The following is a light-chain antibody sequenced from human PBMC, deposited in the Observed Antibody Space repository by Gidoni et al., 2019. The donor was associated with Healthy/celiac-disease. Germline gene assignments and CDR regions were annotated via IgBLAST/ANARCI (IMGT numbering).Light chain of an antibody. CDR2: AAS. J-gene: IGKJ4*01. Sequence: DIQMTQSPSSLSASVGDRVTITCRASQSISSYLNWYQQKPGKAPKLLIYAASSLQSGIPARFSGSGSGTDFTLTISSLQPEDFATYYCQQSNSTPTFGGGTKVKIK. V-gene: IGKV1-39*01. CDR3: QQSNSTPT. CDR1: QSISSY.